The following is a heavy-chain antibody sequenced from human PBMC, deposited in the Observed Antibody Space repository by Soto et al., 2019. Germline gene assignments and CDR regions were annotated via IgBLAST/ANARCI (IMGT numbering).Heavy chain of an antibody. CDR2: INAGNGNT. CDR1: GYTFTSYA. V-gene: IGHV1-3*01. CDR3: ARMGGLGPFDY. J-gene: IGHJ4*02. Sequence: ASVKVSCKASGYTFTSYAMHWVRQAPGQRLEWMGWINAGNGNTKYSQKFQGRVTITRDTSAGTAYMELSSLRSEDTAVYYCARMGGLGPFDYWGQGTLVTVSS. D-gene: IGHD3-16*01.